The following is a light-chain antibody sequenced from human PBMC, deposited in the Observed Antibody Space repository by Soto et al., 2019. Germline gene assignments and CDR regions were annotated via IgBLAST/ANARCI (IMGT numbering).Light chain of an antibody. Sequence: EIVMTQSPATLSVSPGERATLACRASQSVSSNLSWYQQRPGQAPRLLMYGASTRGAGIPARFSDSGSGTEFTLTISSLQSEDFAVYYCQQYNDWSYTFGQGTKLEIK. V-gene: IGKV3-15*01. J-gene: IGKJ2*01. CDR1: QSVSSN. CDR2: GAS. CDR3: QQYNDWSYT.